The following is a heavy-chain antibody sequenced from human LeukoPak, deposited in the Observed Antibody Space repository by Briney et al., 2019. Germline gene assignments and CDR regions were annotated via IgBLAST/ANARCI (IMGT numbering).Heavy chain of an antibody. V-gene: IGHV3-74*01. J-gene: IGHJ3*02. D-gene: IGHD3-22*01. CDR1: GFTFSSYW. Sequence: HPGGSLRLSCAASGFTFSSYWMHWVRQAPGKGLVWVSRINSDGSSTIYADSVKGRFTISRDNAKNTLYLQMNSLRAEDTAVYYCARVYYDSRGAFDIWGQGTMVTVSS. CDR3: ARVYYDSRGAFDI. CDR2: INSDGSST.